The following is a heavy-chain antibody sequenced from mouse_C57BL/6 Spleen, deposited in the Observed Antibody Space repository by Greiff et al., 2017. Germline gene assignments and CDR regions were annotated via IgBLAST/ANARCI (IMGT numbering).Heavy chain of an antibody. J-gene: IGHJ2*01. CDR2: ISSGSSTI. Sequence: EVMLVESGGGLVKPGGSLKLSCAASGFTFSDYGMHWVRQAPEKGLEWVAYISSGSSTIYYADTVKGRFTISRDNAKNTLFLQMTSLMSEDTAMYYCARSSYYCGSSLYYFDYWGQGTTLTVSS. D-gene: IGHD1-1*01. CDR1: GFTFSDYG. CDR3: ARSSYYCGSSLYYFDY. V-gene: IGHV5-17*01.